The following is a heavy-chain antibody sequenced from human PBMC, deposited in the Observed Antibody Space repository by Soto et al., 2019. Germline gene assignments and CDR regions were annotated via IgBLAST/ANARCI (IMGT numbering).Heavy chain of an antibody. J-gene: IGHJ4*02. V-gene: IGHV3-23*01. CDR3: AKAYPGYSSGWYFMEKSKGFDY. Sequence: LRLSCAASGFTFSSYAMSWVRQAPGKGLEWVSAISGSGGSTYYADSVKGRFTISRDNSKNTLYLQMNSLRAEDTAVYYYAKAYPGYSSGWYFMEKSKGFDYWGQGTLVTVSS. D-gene: IGHD6-19*01. CDR2: ISGSGGST. CDR1: GFTFSSYA.